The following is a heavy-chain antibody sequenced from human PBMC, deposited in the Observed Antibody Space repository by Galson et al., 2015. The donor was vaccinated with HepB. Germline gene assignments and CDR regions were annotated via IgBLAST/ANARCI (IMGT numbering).Heavy chain of an antibody. J-gene: IGHJ3*02. V-gene: IGHV3-53*01. D-gene: IGHD5-18*01. CDR1: GFTVSSNY. CDR2: IYSGGST. Sequence: SLRLSCAASGFTVSSNYMSWVRQAPGKGLEWVSVIYSGGSTYYADSVKGRFTISRDNSKNTLYLQMNSLRAEDTAVYYCARDLVTPLSVEAFDIWGQGTMVTVSS. CDR3: ARDLVTPLSVEAFDI.